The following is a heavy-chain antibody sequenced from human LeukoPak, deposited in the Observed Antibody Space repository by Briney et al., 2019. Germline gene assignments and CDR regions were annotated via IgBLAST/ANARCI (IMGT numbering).Heavy chain of an antibody. V-gene: IGHV4-39*01. CDR3: ARPDTIFGVVIMV. Sequence: PSETLSLTCTVSGGSISSSSYYWGWIRQPPGKGLEWIGSIYYSGSTYYNPSLKSRVTISVDTSKNQFSLKLSSVTAADTAVYYCARPDTIFGVVIMVWGQGTLVTVSS. D-gene: IGHD3-3*01. CDR1: GGSISSSSYY. J-gene: IGHJ4*02. CDR2: IYYSGST.